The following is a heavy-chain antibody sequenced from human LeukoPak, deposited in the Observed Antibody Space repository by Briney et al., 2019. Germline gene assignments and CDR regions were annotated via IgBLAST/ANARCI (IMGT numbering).Heavy chain of an antibody. CDR2: LSASGGST. J-gene: IGHJ4*02. CDR3: SKSIVGVSGFGY. CDR1: GFTFTNYA. V-gene: IGHV3-23*01. D-gene: IGHD1-26*01. Sequence: GGSLRLSCAASGFTFTNYAMSWVRQAPGTGLEWVSALSASGGSTYYADSVKGRFTISRDNSKNMLYLQMNSRRAEDTAVYYWSKSIVGVSGFGYWGQGAMVTVSS.